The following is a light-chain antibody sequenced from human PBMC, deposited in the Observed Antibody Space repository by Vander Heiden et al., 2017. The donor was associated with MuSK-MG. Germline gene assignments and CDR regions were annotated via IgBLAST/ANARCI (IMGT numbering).Light chain of an antibody. CDR2: LNSDGSH. J-gene: IGLJ3*02. Sequence: QLVLTQTPSASASLGDSVKLTCTLSSGHSSYAIAWHQQQPEKGPRYLMKLNSDGSHHKGDGIPDRFSGSSSGAARYLTISSLQSEDEADYYCQTWGTGIWVFGGGTKLTVL. CDR1: SGHSSYA. V-gene: IGLV4-69*01. CDR3: QTWGTGIWV.